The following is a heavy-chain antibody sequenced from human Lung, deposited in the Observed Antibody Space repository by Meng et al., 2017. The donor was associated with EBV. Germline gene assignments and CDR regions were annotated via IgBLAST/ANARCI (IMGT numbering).Heavy chain of an antibody. D-gene: IGHD7-27*01. Sequence: QGLRVESGDDVKKPGASLMVSCKASGYTFTGYYLHGLRQAAGQGLEWVGRITPSSGGTTYAQKFQGRVTMTRDTSISTAYMELSSLRSDDAAIYYCVRANLGSADYWGQGTLVTVSS. J-gene: IGHJ4*02. V-gene: IGHV1-2*06. CDR3: VRANLGSADY. CDR1: GYTFTGYY. CDR2: ITPSSGGT.